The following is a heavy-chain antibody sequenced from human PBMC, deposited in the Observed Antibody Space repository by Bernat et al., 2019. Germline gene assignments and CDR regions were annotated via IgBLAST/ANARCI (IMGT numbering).Heavy chain of an antibody. D-gene: IGHD4-17*01. CDR1: GFTFSSYA. V-gene: IGHV3-23*04. J-gene: IGHJ1*01. CDR3: ARAPHGDYDPEYFQH. CDR2: ISGSGGST. Sequence: EVQLVESGGGLVQPGGSLRLSCAASGFTFSSYAMSWVRQAPGKGLEWVSAISGSGGSTYYADSVKGRFTISRNNSKNTLYLQMNSLRAEDTAVYYCARAPHGDYDPEYFQHWGQGTLVTVSS.